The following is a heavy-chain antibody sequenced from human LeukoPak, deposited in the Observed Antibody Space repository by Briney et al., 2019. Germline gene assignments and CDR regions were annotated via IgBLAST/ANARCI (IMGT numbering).Heavy chain of an antibody. CDR2: IYHSGST. CDR1: GYSITSGYY. D-gene: IGHD6-13*01. CDR3: ARDTAIRAAAGSDAFDI. V-gene: IGHV4-38-2*02. J-gene: IGHJ3*02. Sequence: SETLSLTCTVSGYSITSGYYWGWIRQPPGKGLEWIGSIYHSGSTYYNPSLKSRVTISVDTSKNQFSLKLSSVTAADTAVYYCARDTAIRAAAGSDAFDIWGQGTMVTVSS.